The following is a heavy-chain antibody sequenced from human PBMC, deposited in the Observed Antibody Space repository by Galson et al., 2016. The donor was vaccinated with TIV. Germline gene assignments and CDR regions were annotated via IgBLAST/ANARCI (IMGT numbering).Heavy chain of an antibody. V-gene: IGHV3-48*02. CDR2: ISSSSSKI. D-gene: IGHD2-8*01. J-gene: IGHJ6*02. CDR1: GFNFNTYS. Sequence: SLRLSCAVSGFNFNTYSMNWVRHGPGKGLEWVSYISSSSSKIYYEDPVKGRCTISRDNAKNSQYQQKNSLRDEETAVYYCQCTNVNDRDKYYYGLAVWGRGTTVTVSS. CDR3: QCTNVNDRDKYYYGLAV.